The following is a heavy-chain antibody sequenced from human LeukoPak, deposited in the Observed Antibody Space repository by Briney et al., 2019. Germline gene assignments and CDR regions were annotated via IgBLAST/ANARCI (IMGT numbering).Heavy chain of an antibody. V-gene: IGHV3-48*01. CDR2: ISSSSSTI. D-gene: IGHD3-22*01. CDR3: ARSYYYDSSGYCDFDY. J-gene: IGHJ4*02. CDR1: GFTFSSYS. Sequence: GGSLRLSCAASGFTFSSYSMNWVRQAPGKGLEWVSYISSSSSTIYYADSVKGRFTISRDNAKNSLYLQMNSLRAEDTAVYYCARSYYYDSSGYCDFDYWGQGTLVTVSS.